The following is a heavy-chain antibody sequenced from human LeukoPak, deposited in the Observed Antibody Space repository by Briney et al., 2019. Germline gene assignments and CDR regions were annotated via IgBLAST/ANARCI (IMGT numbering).Heavy chain of an antibody. CDR2: IKPSGGST. V-gene: IGHV1-46*01. Sequence: GASVKVSCKASVYTFTTYYMHWVRQAPGQGLEWMGIIKPSGGSTSYAQKFHGRVTLTRDTSTSTVYMELSSLRSEDTAVYYCARDRGYDSHYYDSSGHQPNWFDPWGQGTLVTVSS. CDR3: ARDRGYDSHYYDSSGHQPNWFDP. J-gene: IGHJ5*02. CDR1: VYTFTTYY. D-gene: IGHD3-22*01.